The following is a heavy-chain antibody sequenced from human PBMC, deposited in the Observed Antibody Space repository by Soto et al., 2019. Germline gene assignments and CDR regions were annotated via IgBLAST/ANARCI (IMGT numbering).Heavy chain of an antibody. CDR3: ASSGHVYYDFWSGYSNYGMDV. CDR1: GYTFTSYA. D-gene: IGHD3-3*01. V-gene: IGHV1-3*01. J-gene: IGHJ6*02. CDR2: ITAGNGNT. Sequence: QVQLVQSGAEVKKPGASVKVSCKASGYTFTSYAMHWVRQAPGQRLEWMGWITAGNGNTKYSQKFQGRVTITRDTSASTAYMELSSLRSEDTAVYYCASSGHVYYDFWSGYSNYGMDVWGQGTTVTVSS.